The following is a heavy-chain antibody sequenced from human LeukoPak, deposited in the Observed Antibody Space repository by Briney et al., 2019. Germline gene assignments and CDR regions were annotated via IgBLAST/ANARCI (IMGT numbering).Heavy chain of an antibody. V-gene: IGHV5-51*01. Sequence: GESLKISCQGLGYSFTSYWIGWVRQMPGKGMEGMGVIYPGDSRVRYNPSFQGQVTISVDKSTRTAYLQWVSLKASDTAMYYCACRDLSSTWSFPWGQGTLVTVSS. J-gene: IGHJ5*02. CDR3: ACRDLSSTWSFP. CDR2: IYPGDSRV. D-gene: IGHD6-13*01. CDR1: GYSFTSYW.